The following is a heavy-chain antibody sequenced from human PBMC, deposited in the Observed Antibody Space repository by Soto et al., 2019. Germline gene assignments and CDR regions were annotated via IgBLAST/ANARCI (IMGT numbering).Heavy chain of an antibody. V-gene: IGHV4-39*01. J-gene: IGHJ4*02. D-gene: IGHD2-15*01. CDR2: IHYSGST. CDR3: ARVKLAGRGGFDY. Sequence: SETLSLTCTVSGDSIGTTHSYWAWIRQSPGKGLEWIGNIHYSGSTYYMPSLRSRVTLFVDTSKNQFSLRLTSVTAEDTAVYYCARVKLAGRGGFDYWGLGTLVTVSS. CDR1: GDSIGTTHSY.